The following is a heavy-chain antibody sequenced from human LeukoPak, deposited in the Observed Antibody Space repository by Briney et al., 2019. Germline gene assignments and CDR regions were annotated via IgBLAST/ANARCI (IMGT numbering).Heavy chain of an antibody. D-gene: IGHD1-26*01. CDR2: INHSGST. J-gene: IGHJ6*03. Sequence: SETLSLTCGIYGGSFSGCYWSWIRQPPGKGLEWIGEINHSGSTNYNPSLKSRVTISVDTSKNHFSLKLRYVTAADTAVYYCARALVGATSYYYYYMDVWGKGTTVTVSS. V-gene: IGHV4-34*01. CDR3: ARALVGATSYYYYYMDV. CDR1: GGSFSGCY.